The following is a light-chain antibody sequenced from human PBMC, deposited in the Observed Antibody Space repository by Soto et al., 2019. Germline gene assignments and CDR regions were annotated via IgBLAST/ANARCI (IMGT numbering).Light chain of an antibody. J-gene: IGKJ1*01. CDR1: QSVSSN. Sequence: ERVLTQSPATLSVSPGERATLSCRASQSVSSNLAWYQQKPGQAPRLLIYAASTRATGIPARFSGSGSGTEFTLTISSLQSEDFAVYYCQQYNIWWAFGQGTKVDI. CDR3: QQYNIWWA. CDR2: AAS. V-gene: IGKV3-15*01.